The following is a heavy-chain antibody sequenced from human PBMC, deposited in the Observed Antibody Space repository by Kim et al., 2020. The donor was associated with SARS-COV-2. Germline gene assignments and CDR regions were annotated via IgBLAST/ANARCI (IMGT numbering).Heavy chain of an antibody. Sequence: GGSLRLSCAASGFTFSNAWMSWVRQAPWKGLEWVGRIKSKTDGGTTDYAAPVKGRFTISRDDSKNTLYLQMNSLKTEDTAVYYCTTLRPFDTFGGVIGIAPHDYWGQGTLVTVSS. D-gene: IGHD3-16*02. V-gene: IGHV3-15*01. CDR2: IKSKTDGGTT. CDR3: TTLRPFDTFGGVIGIAPHDY. J-gene: IGHJ4*02. CDR1: GFTFSNAW.